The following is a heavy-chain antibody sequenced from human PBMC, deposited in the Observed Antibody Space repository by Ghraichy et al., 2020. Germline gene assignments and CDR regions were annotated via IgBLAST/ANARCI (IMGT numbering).Heavy chain of an antibody. V-gene: IGHV4-34*01. Sequence: ETLSLTCAVYGGSFSGYYWSWIRQPPGKGLEWIGEINHSGSTNYNPSLKSRVTISVDTSKNQFSLKLSSVTAADTAVYYCARGRYDSSGYPVWWFDPWGQGTLVTVSS. CDR2: INHSGST. CDR3: ARGRYDSSGYPVWWFDP. J-gene: IGHJ5*02. CDR1: GGSFSGYY. D-gene: IGHD3-22*01.